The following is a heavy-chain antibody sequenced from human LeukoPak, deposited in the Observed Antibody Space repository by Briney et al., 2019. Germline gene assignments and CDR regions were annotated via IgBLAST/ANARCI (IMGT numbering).Heavy chain of an antibody. CDR1: GFTFSSYS. J-gene: IGHJ4*02. CDR3: ATESGTYSGTCFDY. V-gene: IGHV3-21*01. Sequence: VGSLRLSCAASGFTFSSYSMNWVRQAPGKGLEWVSSISSSSSYIYYADSVKGRFTISRDNAKNSLYLQMNSLRAEDTAVYYCATESGTYSGTCFDYWGQGTLVTVSS. D-gene: IGHD1-26*01. CDR2: ISSSSSYI.